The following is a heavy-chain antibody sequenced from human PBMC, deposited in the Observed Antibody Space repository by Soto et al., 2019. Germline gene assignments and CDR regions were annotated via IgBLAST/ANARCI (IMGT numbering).Heavy chain of an antibody. V-gene: IGHV4-4*02. J-gene: IGHJ4*02. D-gene: IGHD1-26*01. Sequence: SETLSLTCAVFGGSISNSNWWTWVRQPPGKGLDWIGEIFHSGSTNYNSSLMGRVTISVDKANNQFSLKLSSVTAADTAAYYCAHRPIVGAAIWGQGTLVTVSS. CDR1: GGSISNSNW. CDR2: IFHSGST. CDR3: AHRPIVGAAI.